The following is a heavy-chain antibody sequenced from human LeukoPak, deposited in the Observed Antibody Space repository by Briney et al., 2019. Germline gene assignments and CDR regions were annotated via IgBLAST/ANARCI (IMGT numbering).Heavy chain of an antibody. CDR3: AIPDPYYYDSSGYYGY. D-gene: IGHD3-22*01. CDR1: GFTFSSYA. V-gene: IGHV3-23*01. J-gene: IGHJ4*02. Sequence: GGSLRLSCAASGFTFSSYAMSWVRQAPGKGLEWVSAISGSGGSTYYADSVKGRFTISRDNSKNTLYLQMNSLRAEDTAVYYCAIPDPYYYDSSGYYGYWGQGTLVTASS. CDR2: ISGSGGST.